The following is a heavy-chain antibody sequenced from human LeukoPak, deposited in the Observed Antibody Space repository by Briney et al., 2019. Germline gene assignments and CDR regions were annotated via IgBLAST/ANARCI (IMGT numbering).Heavy chain of an antibody. V-gene: IGHV3-33*08. CDR3: SRGGGYEWGFYYYYGKDG. CDR1: GFTFSSYA. D-gene: IGHD5-12*01. Sequence: PGRSLRLSCAASGFTFSSYAMHWVRQAPGKGLEWVAVIWYDGSNKYYADSVKGRFTISRDNSKNTLYLQMNSLRAEDTAVYYWSRGGGYEWGFYYYYGKDGWGQGTKVTVSS. CDR2: IWYDGSNK. J-gene: IGHJ6*02.